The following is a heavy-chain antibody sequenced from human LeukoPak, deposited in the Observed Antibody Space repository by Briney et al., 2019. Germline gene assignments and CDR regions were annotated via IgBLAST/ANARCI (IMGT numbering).Heavy chain of an antibody. CDR2: IYFGGST. V-gene: IGHV4-39*01. Sequence: PSETLSLTCTVSGGSISSSDYYWGWIRQPPGKGLEWIGSIYFGGSTYYNSSLKSRVTISVDTSMNQFSLKLSFVTTADTAVYYCARALGYCSGGSCTRGYNWFDPWGQGTLVTVSS. CDR1: GGSISSSDYY. CDR3: ARALGYCSGGSCTRGYNWFDP. D-gene: IGHD2-15*01. J-gene: IGHJ5*02.